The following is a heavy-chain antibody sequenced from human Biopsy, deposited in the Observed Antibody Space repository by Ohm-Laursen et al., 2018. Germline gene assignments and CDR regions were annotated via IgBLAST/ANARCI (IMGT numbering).Heavy chain of an antibody. V-gene: IGHV1-69*06. Sequence: GASVKVSCKSPGGTFSNYGVNWVRQAPGQGLEWLGGNIPILGTGNYAQKFQDRVTVAADTSKSTATMELRSLRSDDTAVYYFATKLTGYFHHWGQGTLVIVSS. J-gene: IGHJ1*01. CDR2: NIPILGTG. CDR1: GGTFSNYG. D-gene: IGHD3-9*01. CDR3: ATKLTGYFHH.